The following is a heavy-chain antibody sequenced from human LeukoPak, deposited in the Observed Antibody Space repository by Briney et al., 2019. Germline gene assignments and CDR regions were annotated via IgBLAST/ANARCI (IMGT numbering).Heavy chain of an antibody. J-gene: IGHJ4*02. CDR2: ISWNSGSI. Sequence: GGSLRLSCAASGFTFDDYAMHWVRQAPGKGLEWVSGISWNSGSIGYADSVKGRFTISRDNAKNSLYLQMNSLRAEDTALYYCAKDGRRNYYDSSGYYYDYWGQGTLVTVSS. CDR1: GFTFDDYA. D-gene: IGHD3-22*01. V-gene: IGHV3-9*01. CDR3: AKDGRRNYYDSSGYYYDY.